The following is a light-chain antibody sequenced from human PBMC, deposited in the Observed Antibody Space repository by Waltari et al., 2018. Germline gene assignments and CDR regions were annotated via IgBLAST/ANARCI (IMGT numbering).Light chain of an antibody. CDR3: LQYGNSPGT. CDR1: ENVKRNS. Sequence: ETVMMQSPGTLSLSPGERATLSCRASENVKRNSLAWYQQKPGQAPRLLIYGASSRATVIPDRFSGSGSGTDFTLTISRVEPEDIAVYYCLQYGNSPGTFGQGSKLQIK. V-gene: IGKV3-20*01. CDR2: GAS. J-gene: IGKJ2*01.